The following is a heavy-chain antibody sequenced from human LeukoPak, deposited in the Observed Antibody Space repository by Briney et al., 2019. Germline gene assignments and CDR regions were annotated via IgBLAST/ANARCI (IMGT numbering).Heavy chain of an antibody. CDR3: CHSLSGRTGAFDI. CDR2: TYSRSKWYN. D-gene: IGHD2-21*01. V-gene: IGHV6-1*01. CDR1: GDSVSSISAA. Sequence: SPTLSLTCAISGDSVSSISAAWTWISQSPARGLEWLEMTYSRSKWYNECAVSVKSRITINPDTSKNQFSLQLDSVTPEDTAVYYCCHSLSGRTGAFDIGGRGTVVTVSS. J-gene: IGHJ3*02.